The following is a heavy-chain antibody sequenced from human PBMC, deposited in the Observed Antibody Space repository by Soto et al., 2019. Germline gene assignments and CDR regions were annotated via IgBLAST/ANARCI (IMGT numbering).Heavy chain of an antibody. Sequence: QVQLVESGGGVVQPGRSLKLSCAASGFTFSSYGMHWVRQAPGKGLEWVAVISYDGSNKYYADSVKGRFTISRDNSKNTLYLQMNSLRAEDTAVYYCAKDLVLMVYAMSYWGQGTLVTVSS. D-gene: IGHD2-8*01. CDR3: AKDLVLMVYAMSY. CDR1: GFTFSSYG. V-gene: IGHV3-30*18. CDR2: ISYDGSNK. J-gene: IGHJ4*02.